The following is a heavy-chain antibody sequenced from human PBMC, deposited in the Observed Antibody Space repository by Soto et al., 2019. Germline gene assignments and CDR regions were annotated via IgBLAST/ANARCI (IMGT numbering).Heavy chain of an antibody. J-gene: IGHJ5*02. V-gene: IGHV3-48*01. CDR3: ARDRGMVRGVMKYNWFDP. D-gene: IGHD3-10*01. CDR2: ISSSSSTI. CDR1: GFTFSSYS. Sequence: GGSLRLSCAASGFTFSSYSMNWVRQAPGKGLEWVSYISSSSSTIYYADSVKGRFTISRDNAKNSLYLQMNSLRAEDTAVYYCARDRGMVRGVMKYNWFDPWGQGTLVTVSS.